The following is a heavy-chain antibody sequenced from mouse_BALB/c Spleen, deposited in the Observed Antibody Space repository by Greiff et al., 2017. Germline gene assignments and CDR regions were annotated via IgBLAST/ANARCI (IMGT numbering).Heavy chain of an antibody. Sequence: LQQPGSELVRPGASVKLSCKASGYTFTSYWMHWVKQRPGQGLEWIGNIYPGSGSTNYDEKFKSKATLTVDTSSSTAYMQLSSLTSEDSAVYYCTKEGLLPFDYWGQGTTLTVSS. CDR3: TKEGLLPFDY. D-gene: IGHD2-3*01. CDR1: GYTFTSYW. V-gene: IGHV1S22*01. J-gene: IGHJ2*01. CDR2: IYPGSGST.